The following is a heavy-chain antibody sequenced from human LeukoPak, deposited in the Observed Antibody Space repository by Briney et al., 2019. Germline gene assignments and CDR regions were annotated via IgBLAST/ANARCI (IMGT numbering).Heavy chain of an antibody. V-gene: IGHV4-59*08. CDR3: ATTRGYSYGYGMDV. Sequence: SETLSLTCTVSGGSISSYYWSWIRQPPGKGLEWIGYIYYSGSTNYNPSLKSRVTISVDTSKIQFSLKLSSVTAADTAVYYCATTRGYSYGYGMDVWGKGTTVTVSS. D-gene: IGHD5-18*01. CDR2: IYYSGST. CDR1: GGSISSYY. J-gene: IGHJ6*03.